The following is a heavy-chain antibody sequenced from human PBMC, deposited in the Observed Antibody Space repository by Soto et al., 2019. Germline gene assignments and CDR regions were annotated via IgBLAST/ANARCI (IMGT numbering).Heavy chain of an antibody. CDR2: VSIGGST. Sequence: GGSLRLSCAASGFTFSSYAMGWVRQGPGKGLEWVAVVSIGGSTHYADSVRGRFTISRDNSKNTLSLQMNSLTAEDTAVYFCAKRRGAGGHFDYWGQGAMVTVYS. V-gene: IGHV3-23*01. CDR1: GFTFSSYA. CDR3: AKRRGAGGHFDY. D-gene: IGHD2-15*01. J-gene: IGHJ4*02.